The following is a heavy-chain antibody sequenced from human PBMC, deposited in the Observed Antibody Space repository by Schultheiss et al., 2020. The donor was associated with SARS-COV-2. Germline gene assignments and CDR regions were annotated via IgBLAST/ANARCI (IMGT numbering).Heavy chain of an antibody. CDR3: ARGGRPAAGLVSGLDV. J-gene: IGHJ6*02. V-gene: IGHV3-30*04. CDR1: GFTLSSYA. D-gene: IGHD6-13*01. Sequence: GGSLRLSCAASGFTLSSYAMSWVRQAPGKGLEWVAVISYDGSNKYYADSVKGRITVSRDRSRNVMYLEMDDLRVEDTAVYYCARGGRPAAGLVSGLDVWGQGTTVTVSS. CDR2: ISYDGSNK.